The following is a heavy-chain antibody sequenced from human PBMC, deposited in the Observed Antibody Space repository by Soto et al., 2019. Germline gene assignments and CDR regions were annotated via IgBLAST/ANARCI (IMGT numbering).Heavy chain of an antibody. J-gene: IGHJ4*02. D-gene: IGHD3-10*01. CDR1: GFTVSSNY. CDR2: IYSGGST. CDR3: AREASYYGSGSSAY. Sequence: PGGSLRLSCAASGFTVSSNYMSWVRQAPGKGLEWVSVIYSGGSTYYADSVKGRFTISRDNSKNTLYLQMNSLRAEDTAVYYCAREASYYGSGSSAYWGQGTLVTVSS. V-gene: IGHV3-66*01.